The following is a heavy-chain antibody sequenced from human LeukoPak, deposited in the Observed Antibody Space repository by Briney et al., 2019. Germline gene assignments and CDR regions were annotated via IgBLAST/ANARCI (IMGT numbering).Heavy chain of an antibody. V-gene: IGHV4-4*02. CDR1: CGSISSSNW. J-gene: IGHJ6*03. CDR3: VRVGAAAGNGDMDV. CDR2: IYHSGST. D-gene: IGHD6-13*01. Sequence: PSETLSLICAVSCGSISSSNWWRWVRQPPGKGLEWLGEIYHSGSTNYNPSLKSRVTISVDKSKNQFSLKLSSVTAADTAVYYCVRVGAAAGNGDMDVWGKGTTVTVSS.